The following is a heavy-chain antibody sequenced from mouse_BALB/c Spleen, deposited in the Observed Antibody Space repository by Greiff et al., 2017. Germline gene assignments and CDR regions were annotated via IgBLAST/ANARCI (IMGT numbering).Heavy chain of an antibody. Sequence: EVKLVESGGGLVQPGGSMKLSCVASGFTFSNYWMNWVRQSPEKGLEWVAEIRLKSNNYATHYAESVKGRFTISRDDSKSSVYLQMNNLRAEDTGIYYCTTPTTYYAMDYWGQGTSVTVSS. V-gene: IGHV6-6*02. CDR1: GFTFSNYW. CDR3: TTPTTYYAMDY. CDR2: IRLKSNNYAT. J-gene: IGHJ4*01. D-gene: IGHD2-10*01.